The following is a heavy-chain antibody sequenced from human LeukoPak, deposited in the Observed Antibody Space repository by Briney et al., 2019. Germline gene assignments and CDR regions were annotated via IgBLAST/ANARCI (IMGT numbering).Heavy chain of an antibody. CDR1: GFTFSSYS. V-gene: IGHV3-21*01. Sequence: GGSLRLSCAASGFTFSSYSMNWVRQAPGKGLEWVSSISSNTNYIYYADSVKGRFTISRDNAKSSLYLQMNSLRAEDTAVYYCARYMNGFLGGNWFDPWGQGTLVTVSS. CDR3: ARYMNGFLGGNWFDP. J-gene: IGHJ5*02. D-gene: IGHD3-3*01. CDR2: ISSNTNYI.